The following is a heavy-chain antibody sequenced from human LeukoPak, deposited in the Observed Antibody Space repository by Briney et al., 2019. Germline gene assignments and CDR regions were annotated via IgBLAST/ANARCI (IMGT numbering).Heavy chain of an antibody. Sequence: SETLSLTCTVSGDSINSNPYSWAWIRQPPGKGLEWIGSIYYSGRSYYKVSLKSRVIISLDTPNNQFSLKVSSVTAADTALYYCARAQLLWFGELVAFDYWGQGTLVTVSS. CDR3: ARAQLLWFGELVAFDY. J-gene: IGHJ4*02. CDR2: IYYSGRS. CDR1: GDSINSNPYS. D-gene: IGHD3-10*01. V-gene: IGHV4-39*07.